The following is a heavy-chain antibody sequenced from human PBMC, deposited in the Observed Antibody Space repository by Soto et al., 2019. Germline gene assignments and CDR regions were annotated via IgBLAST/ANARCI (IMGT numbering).Heavy chain of an antibody. D-gene: IGHD3-3*01. CDR2: INHSGST. CDR1: GGSFSGYY. Sequence: PSETLSLTCAVYGGSFSGYYWSCIRQPPGKGLEWIGEINHSGSTNYNPSLKSRVTISVDTSKNQFSLKLSSVTAADTAVYYCARVRRAYYDFWSGYYTYGMDVWGQGTTVTVSS. V-gene: IGHV4-34*01. CDR3: ARVRRAYYDFWSGYYTYGMDV. J-gene: IGHJ6*02.